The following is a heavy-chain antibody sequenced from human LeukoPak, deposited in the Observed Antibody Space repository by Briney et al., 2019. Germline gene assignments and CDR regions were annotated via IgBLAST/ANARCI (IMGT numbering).Heavy chain of an antibody. D-gene: IGHD3-10*01. V-gene: IGHV3-30*02. Sequence: GGSLRLSCAASGFTFSSYGMHWVRQAPGKGLEWVAFIRYDGSNKYYAGSVKGRFTIPRDNSKNTLYLQMNSRRAEDTAVYYCASETESDLDYWGQGTLVTVSS. CDR1: GFTFSSYG. CDR3: ASETESDLDY. CDR2: IRYDGSNK. J-gene: IGHJ4*02.